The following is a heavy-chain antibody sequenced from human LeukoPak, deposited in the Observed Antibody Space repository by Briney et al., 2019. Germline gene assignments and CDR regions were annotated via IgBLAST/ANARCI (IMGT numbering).Heavy chain of an antibody. CDR1: GFTFSSYA. D-gene: IGHD3-10*01. Sequence: GGSLRLSCAASGFTFSSYAMHWVRQAPGKGLEWVAVISYDGSNKYYADSVKGRFTISRDNSKNTLYLQMNSLRAEDTAVYYCAREGSTMVRGVLRRNWFDPWGQGTLVTVSS. CDR2: ISYDGSNK. CDR3: AREGSTMVRGVLRRNWFDP. J-gene: IGHJ5*02. V-gene: IGHV3-30*04.